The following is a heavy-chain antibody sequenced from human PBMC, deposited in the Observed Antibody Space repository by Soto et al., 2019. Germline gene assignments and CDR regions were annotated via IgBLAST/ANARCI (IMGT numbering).Heavy chain of an antibody. J-gene: IGHJ6*02. D-gene: IGHD3-3*01. CDR1: GFTFSSYS. Sequence: PGGSLRLSCAASGFTFSSYSMNWVRQAPGKGLEWVSSIISSSSYIYYADSVKGRFTISRDNAKNSLYLQMNSLRDEDTAVYYCARDVRFLEWLFHPGGMDVWGQGTTVTVSS. CDR2: IISSSSYI. CDR3: ARDVRFLEWLFHPGGMDV. V-gene: IGHV3-21*01.